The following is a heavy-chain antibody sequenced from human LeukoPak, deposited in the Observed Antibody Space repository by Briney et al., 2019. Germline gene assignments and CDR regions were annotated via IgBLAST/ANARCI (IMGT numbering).Heavy chain of an antibody. CDR3: ARQGSGWYYYYYGMDV. D-gene: IGHD6-19*01. J-gene: IGHJ6*02. V-gene: IGHV1-8*01. CDR2: MSPNSGNT. CDR1: GYTFTSYD. Sequence: GASVKVSCKASGYTFTSYDINWVRQATGQGLEWMGWMSPNSGNTGYAQKFQGRVTMTRNTSISTAYMELSSLRSEDTAVYYCARQGSGWYYYYYGMDVWGQGTTVTVSS.